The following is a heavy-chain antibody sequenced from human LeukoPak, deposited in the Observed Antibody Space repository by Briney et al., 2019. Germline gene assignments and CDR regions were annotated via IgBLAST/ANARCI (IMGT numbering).Heavy chain of an antibody. J-gene: IGHJ4*02. CDR2: ISTNGDST. CDR1: GFTFNNYA. D-gene: IGHD2-15*01. V-gene: IGHV3-64*01. Sequence: GGSLRLSCAASGFTFNNYALHWVRQAPGKGLEYVSAISTNGDSTYYANSVKGRFTISRDNSKNTLYLRMGSLRAEDMAVYYCARYCSGVNCYSGYDYWGQGTLVTVSS. CDR3: ARYCSGVNCYSGYDY.